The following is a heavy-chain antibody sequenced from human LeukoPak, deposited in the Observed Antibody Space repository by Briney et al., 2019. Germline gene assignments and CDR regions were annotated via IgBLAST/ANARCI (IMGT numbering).Heavy chain of an antibody. Sequence: PSETLSLTCTVSGGSISSYYWSWIRQPAGKGLEWIGRIYTSGSTNYNPSLKSRVTMSVDTSKNQLSLNLKSVTAADTAVYYCARESSGSYREGYFDYWGQGTLVTVSS. J-gene: IGHJ4*02. CDR3: ARESSGSYREGYFDY. CDR2: IYTSGST. CDR1: GGSISSYY. V-gene: IGHV4-4*07. D-gene: IGHD1-26*01.